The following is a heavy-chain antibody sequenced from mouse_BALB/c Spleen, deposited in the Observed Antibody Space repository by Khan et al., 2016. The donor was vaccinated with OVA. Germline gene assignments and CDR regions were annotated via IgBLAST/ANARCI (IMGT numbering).Heavy chain of an antibody. CDR1: GYSITSGYG. CDR2: ISYSGST. Sequence: EVQLQESGPGLVKPSQSLSLTCTVTGYSITSGYGWNWIRHFPGNKLEWMGYISYSGSTNYKPSLKSRFSITRDTSKNQFFLQLNSVTTEDTATYYCARTARIKYWGQGTTLTVSS. V-gene: IGHV3-2*02. D-gene: IGHD1-2*01. CDR3: ARTARIKY. J-gene: IGHJ2*01.